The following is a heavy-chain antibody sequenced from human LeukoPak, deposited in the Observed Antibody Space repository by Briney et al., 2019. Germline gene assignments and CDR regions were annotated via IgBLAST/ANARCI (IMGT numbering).Heavy chain of an antibody. CDR3: ARVMPSHRIGLGSYYFDY. CDR1: GGTFSSYA. CDR2: IIPIFGTA. J-gene: IGHJ4*02. D-gene: IGHD2-2*01. Sequence: SVTVSCTASGGTFSSYAISWVRQAPGQGLEWMGGIIPIFGTANYAQKFQGRVTITADESTSTAYMELSSLRSEDTAVYYCARVMPSHRIGLGSYYFDYWGQGTLVTVPS. V-gene: IGHV1-69*13.